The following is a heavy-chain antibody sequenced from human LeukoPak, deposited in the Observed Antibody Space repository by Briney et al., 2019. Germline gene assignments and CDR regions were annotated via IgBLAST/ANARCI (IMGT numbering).Heavy chain of an antibody. J-gene: IGHJ4*02. Sequence: MTSETLSLTCTVSGGSISSSSYYWGWIRQPPGKGLEWIGSIYYSGSTYYNPSLKSRVTISVDTSKNQFSLKLSSVTAADTAVYYCARDAVFSYDFDYWGQGTLVTVSS. CDR2: IYYSGST. CDR3: ARDAVFSYDFDY. CDR1: GGSISSSSYY. D-gene: IGHD5-18*01. V-gene: IGHV4-39*07.